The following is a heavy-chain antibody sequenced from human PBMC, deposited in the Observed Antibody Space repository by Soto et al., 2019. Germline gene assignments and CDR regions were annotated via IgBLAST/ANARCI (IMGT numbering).Heavy chain of an antibody. CDR2: IYYSGST. Sequence: PSETLSLTCTVSGGSISSYYWSWIRQPPGKGLEWIGYIYYSGSTNYNPSLKSRVTISVDTSKNQFSLKLSSVTAADTAVYYCARHGEGWQWLGHGLLSVYFDYWGQGTLVTVSS. D-gene: IGHD6-19*01. J-gene: IGHJ4*02. CDR3: ARHGEGWQWLGHGLLSVYFDY. CDR1: GGSISSYY. V-gene: IGHV4-59*08.